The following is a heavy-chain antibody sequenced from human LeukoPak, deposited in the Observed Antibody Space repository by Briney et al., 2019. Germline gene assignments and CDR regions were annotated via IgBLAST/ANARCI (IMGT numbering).Heavy chain of an antibody. J-gene: IGHJ4*02. V-gene: IGHV3-7*03. D-gene: IGHD6-19*01. CDR3: AKDNRRHYTSGPNPDSLH. CDR2: IKQDGSEK. Sequence: GGSLRLSCAASGFTFSSYRMSWVRQAPGKGLEWVANIKQDGSEKSYVDSVKGRFTISRDNAKNSLYLQMNSLRVEDTAFYYCAKDNRRHYTSGPNPDSLHWGQGALVTVSS. CDR1: GFTFSSYR.